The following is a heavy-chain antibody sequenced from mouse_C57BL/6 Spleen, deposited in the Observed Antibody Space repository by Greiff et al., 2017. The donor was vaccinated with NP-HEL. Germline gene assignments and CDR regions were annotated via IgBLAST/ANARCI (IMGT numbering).Heavy chain of an antibody. Sequence: QVQPKESGPELVKPGASVKISCKASGYTFTDYYINWVKQRPGQGLEWIGWIFPGSGSTYYNEKFKGKATLTVDKSSSTAYMLLSSLTSEDSAVYFCATFYYDYDEGPYWYFDVWGTGTTVTVSS. CDR3: ATFYYDYDEGPYWYFDV. V-gene: IGHV1-75*01. CDR2: IFPGSGST. J-gene: IGHJ1*03. CDR1: GYTFTDYY. D-gene: IGHD2-4*01.